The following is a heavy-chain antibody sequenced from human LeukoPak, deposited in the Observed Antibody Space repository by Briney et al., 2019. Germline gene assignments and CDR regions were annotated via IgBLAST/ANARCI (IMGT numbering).Heavy chain of an antibody. CDR3: TRRDCTTTGCYPFDY. Sequence: GGSLRLSCAASGFTFSGSAIHWVRQASGKGLEWVGRIRDKANSYATAYIASVKGRFTISRDDSKNTAYLQMSSLKTEDTAVYYCTRRDCTTTGCYPFDYWGQGTLVTVSS. CDR1: GFTFSGSA. V-gene: IGHV3-73*01. J-gene: IGHJ4*02. D-gene: IGHD2-2*01. CDR2: IRDKANSYAT.